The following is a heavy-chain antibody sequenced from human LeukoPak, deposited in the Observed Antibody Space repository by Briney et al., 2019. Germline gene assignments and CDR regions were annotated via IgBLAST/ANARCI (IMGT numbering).Heavy chain of an antibody. CDR2: ISGSGGST. D-gene: IGHD3-16*02. CDR3: AKARLGVWGSYRGNYFDY. Sequence: GGSLRLSCAASGFTFSSYAMSWVRQAPGKGLEWVSAISGSGGSTYYADSVKGRFTISRDNAKNSLYLQMNSLRAEDTAVYYCAKARLGVWGSYRGNYFDYWGQGTLVTVSS. V-gene: IGHV3-23*01. J-gene: IGHJ4*02. CDR1: GFTFSSYA.